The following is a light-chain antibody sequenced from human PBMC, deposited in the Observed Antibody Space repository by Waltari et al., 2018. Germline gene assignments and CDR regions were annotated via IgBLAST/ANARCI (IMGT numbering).Light chain of an antibody. Sequence: QPALLQPAPFSGPPGRWTPTSCPGTTSEVGVFTRSPWSQQPPGKPPKVMISEVSKRPSGVSNRFSGSKSGNTASLTISGLQAEDEADYYCCSYAGSSTFDWVFGGGTKLTVL. CDR2: EVS. CDR3: CSYAGSSTFDWV. V-gene: IGLV2-23*02. J-gene: IGLJ3*02. CDR1: TSEVGVFTR.